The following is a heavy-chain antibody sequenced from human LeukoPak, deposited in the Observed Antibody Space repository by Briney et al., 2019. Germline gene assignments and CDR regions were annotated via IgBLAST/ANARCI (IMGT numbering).Heavy chain of an antibody. CDR2: IYYSGST. Sequence: SETLSLTCTVSGGSISSYYWSWIRQPPGKGLEWIGYIYYSGSTNYNPSLKSRVTISVDTSKNQFSLKLSSVTAADTAVYYCARHQYSSPYYYYYYMDVWGKGTTVTISS. CDR1: GGSISSYY. J-gene: IGHJ6*03. CDR3: ARHQYSSPYYYYYYMDV. V-gene: IGHV4-59*08. D-gene: IGHD6-13*01.